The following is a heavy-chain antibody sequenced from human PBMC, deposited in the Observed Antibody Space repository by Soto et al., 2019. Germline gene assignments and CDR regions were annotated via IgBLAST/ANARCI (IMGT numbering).Heavy chain of an antibody. CDR2: IIPIFGTA. D-gene: IGHD3-3*01. CDR1: GGTFSSYA. Sequence: SVKVSCKASGGTFSSYAISWVRQAPGQGLEWMGGIIPIFGTANYAQKFQGRVTITADESTSTAYMELSSLRSEDTAVYYCASGGVRAIFGVVIIENLDYWGQGTLVTVSS. J-gene: IGHJ4*02. V-gene: IGHV1-69*13. CDR3: ASGGVRAIFGVVIIENLDY.